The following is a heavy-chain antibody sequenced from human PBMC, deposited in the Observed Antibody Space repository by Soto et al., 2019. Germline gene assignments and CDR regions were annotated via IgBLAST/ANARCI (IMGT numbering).Heavy chain of an antibody. Sequence: GGSLRLSCVASGFTFSSYSMVWVRQAPGKGLEWIAYIFVSSTTIHYADSVKGRFTVSRDNTQNSLFLLMNSLRAEDTAVYYCARSPTRYFDWLSAQAVWYFDYWGQGTLVTVSS. V-gene: IGHV3-48*04. CDR3: ARSPTRYFDWLSAQAVWYFDY. D-gene: IGHD3-9*01. CDR2: IFVSSTTI. J-gene: IGHJ4*02. CDR1: GFTFSSYS.